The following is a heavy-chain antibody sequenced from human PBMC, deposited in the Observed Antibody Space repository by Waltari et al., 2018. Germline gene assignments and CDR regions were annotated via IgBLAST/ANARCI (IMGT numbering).Heavy chain of an antibody. CDR2: IKQDGSEK. CDR3: CVGSWYLDY. D-gene: IGHD6-13*01. Sequence: EVQLVESGGGLVQPGGSLRLSCAASGFTFSSYWMSWVRQAPGKGMEWVANIKQDGSEKYYVDSVKGRFTISRDNAKNSLYLQMNSLRAEDTAVYYCCVGSWYLDYWGQGTLVTVSS. CDR1: GFTFSSYW. V-gene: IGHV3-7*01. J-gene: IGHJ4*02.